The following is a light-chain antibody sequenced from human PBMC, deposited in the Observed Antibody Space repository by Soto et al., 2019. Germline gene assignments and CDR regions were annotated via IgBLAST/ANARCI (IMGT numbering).Light chain of an antibody. J-gene: IGLJ1*01. CDR1: NSDVGGNNH. CDR3: NSYTSTITYV. CDR2: DVS. V-gene: IGLV2-14*03. Sequence: QSALTQPASVSGSPGQSITISCTGTNSDVGGNNHVSWFRQHPGKAPKLIIYDVSNRPSGVSNRFSGSKSGNTASLTISGLQAEDEDDYYCNSYTSTITYVFGPGTKLTVL.